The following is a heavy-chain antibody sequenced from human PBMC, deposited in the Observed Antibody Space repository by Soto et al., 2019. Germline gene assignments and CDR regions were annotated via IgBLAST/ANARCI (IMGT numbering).Heavy chain of an antibody. CDR2: IIPILGIA. Sequence: SVKVSCKASGGTFSSYTISWVRQAPGQGLERMGRIIPILGIANYAQKLQGRVTITADKSTSTAYMELSSLRSEDTDEYYCARPPGYYFSVVIFYSSPYGFDYYYGMDVWGQGTTVTVSS. D-gene: IGHD2-15*01. CDR1: GGTFSSYT. CDR3: ARPPGYYFSVVIFYSSPYGFDYYYGMDV. J-gene: IGHJ6*02. V-gene: IGHV1-69*02.